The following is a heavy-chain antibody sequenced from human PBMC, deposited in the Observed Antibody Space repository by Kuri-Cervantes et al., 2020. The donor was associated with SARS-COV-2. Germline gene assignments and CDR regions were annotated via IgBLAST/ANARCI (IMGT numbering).Heavy chain of an antibody. CDR2: ISGSSSYI. V-gene: IGHV3-21*01. Sequence: GESLKISCAASGFTFSSYGMHWVRQAPGKGLEWVSAISGSSSYIYYADSVKGRFTISRDNAKNSLYLQMNSLRAEDTAVYYCASEILDYWGQGTLVTVSS. J-gene: IGHJ4*02. CDR3: ASEILDY. CDR1: GFTFSSYG.